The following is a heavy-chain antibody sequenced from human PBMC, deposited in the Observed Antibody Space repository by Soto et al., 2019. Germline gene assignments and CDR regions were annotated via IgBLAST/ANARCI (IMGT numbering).Heavy chain of an antibody. CDR1: GFSLTTYGEG. D-gene: IGHD3-10*01. V-gene: IGHV2-5*02. Sequence: QISLKESGPTVVKPTQTLTLTCTFSGFSLTTYGEGVAWIRQPPGKALEWLALIYWDDNKRYSSSLRTRLTITKDTSKNQVVVTMTDTDPEDTGTYFCAHRPGTGSYDFWGQGILVTVSS. CDR3: AHRPGTGSYDF. J-gene: IGHJ4*02. CDR2: IYWDDNK.